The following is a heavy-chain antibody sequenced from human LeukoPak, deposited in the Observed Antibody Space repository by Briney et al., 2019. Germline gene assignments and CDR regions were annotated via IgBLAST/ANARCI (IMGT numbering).Heavy chain of an antibody. CDR2: IATDGGT. CDR3: VCVGLLGAGKEGP. Sequence: PGGSLRLSCAVSGFTFSSYWMHWVRQAPGKGLEWVSHIATDGGTGYADSVKGRFTISRDNAKSTLYLQMNSLGDEDTAVYYCVCVGLLGAGKEGPWGQGTLVTVSS. CDR1: GFTFSSYW. J-gene: IGHJ5*02. V-gene: IGHV3-74*01. D-gene: IGHD6-13*01.